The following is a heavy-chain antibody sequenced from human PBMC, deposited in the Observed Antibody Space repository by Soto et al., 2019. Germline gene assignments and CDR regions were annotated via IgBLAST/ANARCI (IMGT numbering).Heavy chain of an antibody. D-gene: IGHD2-15*01. J-gene: IGHJ4*03. V-gene: IGHV3-11*01. Sequence: PGGSLRLSCAASGFTFSDYYMSWIRQAPGKGLEWVSYISSSGSTIYYADSVKGRFTISRDNAKNSLYLQMNSLRAEDTGVYYCARTVADRTVEAFDFWGQGTLVTVSS. CDR2: ISSSGSTI. CDR1: GFTFSDYY. CDR3: ARTVADRTVEAFDF.